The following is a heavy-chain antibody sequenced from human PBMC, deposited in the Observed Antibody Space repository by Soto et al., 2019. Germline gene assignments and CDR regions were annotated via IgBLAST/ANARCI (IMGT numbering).Heavy chain of an antibody. D-gene: IGHD1-26*01. CDR3: AKDLVGASPFFDY. CDR1: GFTFSSYA. CDR2: ISGSGGST. J-gene: IGHJ4*02. Sequence: PGGSLRLSCAPSGFTFSSYAMSWVRQAPGKGLEWVSVISGSGGSTYYADSVKGRFTISRDNSKNTLYLQMNSLRAEDTAVYYCAKDLVGASPFFDYWGQGTLVTVSS. V-gene: IGHV3-23*01.